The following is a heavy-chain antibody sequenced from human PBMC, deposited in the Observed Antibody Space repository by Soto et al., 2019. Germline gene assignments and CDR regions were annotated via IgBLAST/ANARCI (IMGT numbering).Heavy chain of an antibody. CDR3: ANYRQCLGYNWFDP. V-gene: IGHV3-23*01. CDR1: GFTFSYSA. CDR2: ISGSGGTP. Sequence: GGSLRLSCAAPGFTFSYSAMSWVRQAPGRGLEWVSTISGSGGTPYYADSVKGRFTISRDNSKNTLYLQMKTLRAEDTAVYYCANYRQCLGYNWFDPWGQGTLVTVSS. D-gene: IGHD6-19*01. J-gene: IGHJ5*02.